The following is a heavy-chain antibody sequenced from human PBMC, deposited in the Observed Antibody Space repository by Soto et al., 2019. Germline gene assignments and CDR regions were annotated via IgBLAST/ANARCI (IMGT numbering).Heavy chain of an antibody. Sequence: PEGSLRLSCAASGFTFSSYWMHWVRQAPGKGLVWVSRINSDGSSTSYADSVKGRFTISRDNAKNTLYLQMNSLRAEDTAVYYCARVLRLDYGDYVRWLYYYGMDVWGQGTTVTGS. CDR1: GFTFSSYW. D-gene: IGHD4-17*01. CDR2: INSDGSST. CDR3: ARVLRLDYGDYVRWLYYYGMDV. V-gene: IGHV3-74*01. J-gene: IGHJ6*02.